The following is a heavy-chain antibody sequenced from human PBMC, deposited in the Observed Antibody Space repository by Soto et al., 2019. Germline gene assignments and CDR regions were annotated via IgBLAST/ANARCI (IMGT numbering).Heavy chain of an antibody. Sequence: EVQLLESGGGLVQPGGSLRLSCAASGFTFSSYAMSWVHQAPGKGLEWVSAISGSGGSTYYADSVKGRFTISRDNSKNTLYLQMNSLRAEDTAVYYCAKSSMITFGGVGKVDYWGQGTLVTVSS. CDR1: GFTFSSYA. CDR3: AKSSMITFGGVGKVDY. J-gene: IGHJ4*02. V-gene: IGHV3-23*01. D-gene: IGHD3-16*01. CDR2: ISGSGGST.